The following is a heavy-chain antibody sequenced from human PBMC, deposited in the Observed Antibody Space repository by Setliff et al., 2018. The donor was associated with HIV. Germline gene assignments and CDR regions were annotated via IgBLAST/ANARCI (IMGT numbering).Heavy chain of an antibody. J-gene: IGHJ2*01. CDR2: IYPSDSAT. D-gene: IGHD3-3*01. V-gene: IGHV5-51*01. CDR3: ARAHFITLFGVIYYPGYFDL. Sequence: PGESLKISCKGSGYSFTSHWIAWVRQMPGHGLEWMGIIYPSDSATAYSPSFQGQITISADKSNSTAYLPWRRLKASDTAIYYCARAHFITLFGVIYYPGYFDLWGRGTQVTVS. CDR1: GYSFTSHW.